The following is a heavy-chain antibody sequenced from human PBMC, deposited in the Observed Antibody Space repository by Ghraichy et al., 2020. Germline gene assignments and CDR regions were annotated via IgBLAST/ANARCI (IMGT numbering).Heavy chain of an antibody. D-gene: IGHD2-2*01. V-gene: IGHV3-23*01. CDR1: GFIFNNYS. CDR3: LRGSSESNCCDAFEI. CDR2: ISKSGTET. Sequence: GGSLRLSCAASGFIFNNYSMNWVRQAPGKGLEWASGISKSGTETYYVDSVKGRFTISRDNSKNTVDLQINTLRAGDTAIYYCLRGSSESNCCDAFEIWGKGTMVTVSS. J-gene: IGHJ3*02.